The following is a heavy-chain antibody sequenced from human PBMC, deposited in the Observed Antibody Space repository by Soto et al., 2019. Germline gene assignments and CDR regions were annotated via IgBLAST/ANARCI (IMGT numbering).Heavy chain of an antibody. J-gene: IGHJ5*02. Sequence: ASVKVSCKASGYTFTSYYMHWVRQATGQGLEWMGWMNPNSGNTGYAQKFQGRVTMTRNTSISTAYMELSSLRSEDTAVYYCARSGQVGNWFDPWGQGTLVTVSS. CDR1: GYTFTSYY. D-gene: IGHD3-3*01. V-gene: IGHV1-8*02. CDR3: ARSGQVGNWFDP. CDR2: MNPNSGNT.